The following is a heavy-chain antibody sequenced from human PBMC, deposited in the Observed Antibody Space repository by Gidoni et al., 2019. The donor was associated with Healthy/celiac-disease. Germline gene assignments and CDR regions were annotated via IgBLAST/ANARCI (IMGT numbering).Heavy chain of an antibody. CDR2: IYYSGST. J-gene: IGHJ5*02. CDR1: GGSISSYY. D-gene: IGHD3-10*01. CDR3: ARSGITMVRGVTGWFDP. Sequence: QVQLQESGPGLVKPSETLSLTCTVSGGSISSYYWSWIRQPPGKGLECIGYIYYSGSTNYNPSLKSRVTISVDTSKNQFSLKLSPVTAADTAVYYCARSGITMVRGVTGWFDPWGQGTLVTVSS. V-gene: IGHV4-59*01.